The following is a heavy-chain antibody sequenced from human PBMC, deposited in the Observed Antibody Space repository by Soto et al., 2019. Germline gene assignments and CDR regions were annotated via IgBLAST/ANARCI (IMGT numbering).Heavy chain of an antibody. CDR2: ISGSGGST. CDR1: GFTFSSYA. D-gene: IGHD3-22*01. V-gene: IGHV3-23*01. CDR3: AKGPYYYDSSGYYDYFDY. J-gene: IGHJ4*02. Sequence: GGSLRLSCAASGFTFSSYAMSWVRQAPGKGLEWVSAISGSGGSTYYADSVKGRFTISRDNSKNTLYLQMNSLRAEDTAVYYCAKGPYYYDSSGYYDYFDYWGQGTLVTVSS.